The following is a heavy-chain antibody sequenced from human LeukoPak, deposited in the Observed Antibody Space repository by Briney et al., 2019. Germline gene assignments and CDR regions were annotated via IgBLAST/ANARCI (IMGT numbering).Heavy chain of an antibody. CDR2: IYSGGGT. D-gene: IGHD3-10*01. CDR3: AKDQAYGSGSSSYDY. CDR1: GFTVTSNY. J-gene: IGHJ4*02. V-gene: IGHV3-53*01. Sequence: GGSLRLSCAVSGFTVTSNYMNWVRQAPGKGLEWVSVIYSGGGTDYADSVKGRFTISRDNSKNTLYLQMNSLRAEDTAVYYCAKDQAYGSGSSSYDYWGQGTLVTVSS.